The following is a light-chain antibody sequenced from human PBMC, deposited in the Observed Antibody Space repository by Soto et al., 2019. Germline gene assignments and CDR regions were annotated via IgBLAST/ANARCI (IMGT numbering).Light chain of an antibody. CDR1: ESVTSRY. CDR3: QQGSNWPPGLT. CDR2: GAA. Sequence: EFVLTQSPGTLSLSPGEGATLSCRSSESVTSRYLAWYQQKPGQAPRVLIYGAASRATGIPDRFSGSGSGTDFTLTISSLEPEDFAVYYCQQGSNWPPGLTFGGGTKVDIK. J-gene: IGKJ4*01. V-gene: IGKV3D-20*02.